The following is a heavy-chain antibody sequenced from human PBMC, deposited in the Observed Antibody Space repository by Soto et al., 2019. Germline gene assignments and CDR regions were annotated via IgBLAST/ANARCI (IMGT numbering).Heavy chain of an antibody. D-gene: IGHD3-10*01. CDR1: GYTFTNYA. V-gene: IGHV1-3*01. CDR3: ARGPLLWGDV. CDR2: INAGNGNT. Sequence: QVQLVQSGAEVKKPGASVKVSCKASGYTFTNYAMHWVRQAPGQRLEWMGWINAGNGNTKYSQKFQGRVTITRDTSASSAYMELSSLRYEDTAVYYCARGPLLWGDVWGQGTTVTVSS. J-gene: IGHJ6*02.